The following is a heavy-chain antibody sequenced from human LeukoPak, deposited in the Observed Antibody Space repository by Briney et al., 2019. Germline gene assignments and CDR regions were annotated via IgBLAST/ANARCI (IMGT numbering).Heavy chain of an antibody. CDR2: IYYSGST. J-gene: IGHJ3*02. D-gene: IGHD6-13*01. V-gene: IGHV4-39*02. CDR1: GGSISNYY. CDR3: ARNHKHKGSSWGPRGAFAI. Sequence: SETLCLTCTVSGGSISNYYWSWVRQPPGKGLQWVSSIYYSGSTYYNSSPKSRRTTSSETTNNHFSLKLSYVTAAETAVYYCARNHKHKGSSWGPRGAFAIWGEGKMVTVSS.